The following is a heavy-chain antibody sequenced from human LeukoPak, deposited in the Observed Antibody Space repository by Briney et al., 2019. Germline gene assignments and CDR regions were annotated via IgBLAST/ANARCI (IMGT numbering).Heavy chain of an antibody. CDR1: GGSTSSYY. J-gene: IGHJ2*01. V-gene: IGHV4-59*01. CDR3: ARSPVATIRGSLRSWYFDL. CDR2: IYYSGST. Sequence: SETLSLTCTVSGGSTSSYYWSWIRQPPGKGLEWIGYIYYSGSTNYNPSLKSRVTISVDTSKNQFSLKLSSVTAADTAVYYCARSPVATIRGSLRSWYFDLWGRGTLVTVSS. D-gene: IGHD5-24*01.